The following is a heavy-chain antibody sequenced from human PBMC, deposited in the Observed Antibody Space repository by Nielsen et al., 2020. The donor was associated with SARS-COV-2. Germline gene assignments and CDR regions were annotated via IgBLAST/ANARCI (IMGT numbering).Heavy chain of an antibody. J-gene: IGHJ4*02. CDR3: TTEAVVVVAATDY. CDR1: GFTFSNAW. D-gene: IGHD2-15*01. CDR2: IKSKTDGGTT. V-gene: IGHV3-15*01. Sequence: GESLKISCAASGFTFSNAWMSWVRQAPGKGLEWVGRIKSKTDGGTTDYAAPVKGRFTISRDDSKNTLYLQMNSLKTEDTAVYYCTTEAVVVVAATDYWGQGTLVTVSS.